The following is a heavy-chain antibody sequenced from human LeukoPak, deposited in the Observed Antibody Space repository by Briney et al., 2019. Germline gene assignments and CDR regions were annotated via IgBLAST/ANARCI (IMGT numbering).Heavy chain of an antibody. Sequence: GGSLRLSCAASGFTFNIYAMTWVRQAPGKGLEWVSAISGSGGSTYYADSVKGRFTISRDNSKNTLYLQMNSLRAEDTAVYYCAKKDQITSWELLLGFDYWGQGTLVTVSS. D-gene: IGHD1-26*01. V-gene: IGHV3-23*01. CDR2: ISGSGGST. J-gene: IGHJ4*02. CDR3: AKKDQITSWELLLGFDY. CDR1: GFTFNIYA.